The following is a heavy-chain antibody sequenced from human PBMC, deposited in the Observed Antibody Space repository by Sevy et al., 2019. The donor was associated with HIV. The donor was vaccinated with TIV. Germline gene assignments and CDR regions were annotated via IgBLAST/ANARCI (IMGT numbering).Heavy chain of an antibody. V-gene: IGHV1-18*01. CDR1: DYTFTTYG. D-gene: IGHD3-10*01. J-gene: IGHJ6*02. CDR3: ARGSMPLVQGIIITPYFYGMDV. CDR2: ISGYNGNK. Sequence: ASVKVSCKASDYTFTTYGINWVRQAPGQGLEWMGWISGYNGNKKYPQRFQGRVSMTTDTSTSAAYMELRSLRSDDTAVYYCARGSMPLVQGIIITPYFYGMDVWGQGTTVTVSS.